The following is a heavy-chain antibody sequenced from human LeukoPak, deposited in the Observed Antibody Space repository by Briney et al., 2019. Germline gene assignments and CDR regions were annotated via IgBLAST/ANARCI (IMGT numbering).Heavy chain of an antibody. D-gene: IGHD4-11*01. CDR1: GFTLRDKY. V-gene: IGHV3-66*01. CDR2: IYIDGNT. CDR3: ARGHYSNTL. J-gene: IGHJ4*02. Sequence: GGSLRLSCAASGFTLRDKYMSWVRQAPGKGLEWISVIYIDGNTYYSDSVKGRFTISRDNSKNTLLLQMDSLRAEDTAVYYCARGHYSNTLGGQGTLVTVSS.